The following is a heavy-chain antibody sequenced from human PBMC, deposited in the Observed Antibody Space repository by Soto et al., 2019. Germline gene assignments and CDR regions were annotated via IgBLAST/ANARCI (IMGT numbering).Heavy chain of an antibody. CDR3: ARDNDYGDLENAFDI. CDR1: GGSISSGGYY. CDR2: IYYSGST. Sequence: QVQLQESGPGLVKPSQTLSLTCTVSGGSISSGGYYWSWIRQHPGKGLEWIGYIYYSGSTYYNPSLKSRVNISVNTSKNQFSLKLSSVTAADTAVYYCARDNDYGDLENAFDIWGQRTMVTVSS. J-gene: IGHJ3*02. D-gene: IGHD4-17*01. V-gene: IGHV4-31*03.